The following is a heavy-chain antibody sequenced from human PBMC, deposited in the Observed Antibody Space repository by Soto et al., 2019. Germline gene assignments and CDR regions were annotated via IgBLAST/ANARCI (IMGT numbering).Heavy chain of an antibody. CDR3: AKNKEVGASGWGANFDS. V-gene: IGHV3-23*01. CDR2: ISGSFGTT. Sequence: EVQLLESGGGLVHPWGSLRLSCAASGFTFSSYAMSWVRQSPGKGLQWVSAISGSFGTTYYADSVKGRFTISRDNLKNTLDLQMNSLRAEDTAIYYCAKNKEVGASGWGANFDSWGQGALVIVSS. D-gene: IGHD1-26*01. CDR1: GFTFSSYA. J-gene: IGHJ4*02.